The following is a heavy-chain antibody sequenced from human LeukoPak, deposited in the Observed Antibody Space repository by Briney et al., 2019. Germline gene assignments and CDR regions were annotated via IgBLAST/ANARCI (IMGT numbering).Heavy chain of an antibody. CDR3: ARMDGSGSYPYYYYYSMDV. Sequence: SETLSLTCTVSGGSISSYYWSWIRQPPGKGLEWIGYIYYSGSTNYNPSLKSRVTISVDTSKNQFSLKLSSVTAADTAVYYCARMDGSGSYPYYYYYSMDVWGQGTTVTASS. CDR2: IYYSGST. J-gene: IGHJ6*02. V-gene: IGHV4-59*01. CDR1: GGSISSYY. D-gene: IGHD3-10*01.